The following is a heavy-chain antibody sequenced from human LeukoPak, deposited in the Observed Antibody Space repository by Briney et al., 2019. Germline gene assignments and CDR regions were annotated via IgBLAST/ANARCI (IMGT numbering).Heavy chain of an antibody. V-gene: IGHV1-2*04. D-gene: IGHD6-19*01. CDR2: INPNSGGT. Sequence: ASVKVSCKASGYTFTGYYMHWVRQAPGQGLEWMGWINPNSGGTNYAQKFQGWVTMTRDTSISTAYMELSRLRSEDTAVYYCARAGSYSSGWYGGLVDPKTYYFDYWGQGTLVTVSS. CDR1: GYTFTGYY. J-gene: IGHJ4*02. CDR3: ARAGSYSSGWYGGLVDPKTYYFDY.